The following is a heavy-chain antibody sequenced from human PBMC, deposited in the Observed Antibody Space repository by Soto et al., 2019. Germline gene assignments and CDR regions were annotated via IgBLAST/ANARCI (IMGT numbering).Heavy chain of an antibody. Sequence: QVQLVQSGAEVKKPGSSVHVSCKTSGVSFNNNGVGWVRQAPGHGLEGMGGVSPPFRTSNYARKFQGRISIIADASTGTVNMELSSLTSEDTAQYYCARVLYYGSGSYSPYGMDVWGQGTTVTVSS. CDR3: ARVLYYGSGSYSPYGMDV. V-gene: IGHV1-69*01. J-gene: IGHJ6*02. CDR2: VSPPFRTS. CDR1: GVSFNNNG. D-gene: IGHD3-10*01.